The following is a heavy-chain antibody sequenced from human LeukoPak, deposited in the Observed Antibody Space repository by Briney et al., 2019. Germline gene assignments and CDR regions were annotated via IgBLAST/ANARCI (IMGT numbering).Heavy chain of an antibody. Sequence: PSETLSLTCAAYGGSFSGYYWSWIRQPPGKGLEWIGEINHSGSTNYNPSLKSRVTISVDTSKNQFSLKLISVTAADTAVYYCARGQLATGIFDHWGQGTLVTVSS. V-gene: IGHV4-34*01. D-gene: IGHD6-6*01. CDR2: INHSGST. CDR3: ARGQLATGIFDH. J-gene: IGHJ4*02. CDR1: GGSFSGYY.